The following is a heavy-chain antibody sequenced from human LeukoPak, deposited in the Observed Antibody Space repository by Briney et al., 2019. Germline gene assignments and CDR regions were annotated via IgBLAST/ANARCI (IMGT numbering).Heavy chain of an antibody. Sequence: GGSLRLSCTASGFIFNNFGLMWVRQAPGKGLEWVSAISSSSSYIYYADSVKGRFTISRDNAKNSLYLQMNSLRAEDTAVYYCARDRGDYWGQGTLVTGSS. J-gene: IGHJ4*02. CDR2: ISSSSSYI. V-gene: IGHV3-21*01. CDR3: ARDRGDY. CDR1: GFIFNNFG. D-gene: IGHD3-10*01.